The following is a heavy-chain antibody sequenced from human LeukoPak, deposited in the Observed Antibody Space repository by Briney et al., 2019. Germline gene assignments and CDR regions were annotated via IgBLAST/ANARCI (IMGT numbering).Heavy chain of an antibody. CDR1: GYTFTIYG. D-gene: IGHD1-7*01. CDR2: ISAYNGNT. V-gene: IGHV1-18*01. J-gene: IGHJ6*03. Sequence: ASVKVSYKASGYTFTIYGISWVRQAPGQGLEWMGWISAYNGNTNYAQKLQGRVTMTTDTSTSTAYMGLRSLRSDDTAVYYCARDGVELGPGLVYYYYMDVWGKGTTVTVSS. CDR3: ARDGVELGPGLVYYYYMDV.